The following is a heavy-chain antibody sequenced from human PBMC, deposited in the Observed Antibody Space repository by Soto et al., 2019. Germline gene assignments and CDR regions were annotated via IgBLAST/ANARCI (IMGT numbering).Heavy chain of an antibody. V-gene: IGHV3-23*01. CDR3: ANRVFLPHRYVAAAGDDYFDY. CDR1: GFTFSRYA. Sequence: EVQLLESGGGLVQPGGSLRLSCAASGFTFSRYAMSWVRQAPGKGLEWVSAISGSGGSTYYADSVKGRFTISRDNSKNTLYLQMNSLRAEDTAVSYCANRVFLPHRYVAAAGDDYFDYWGQGTLVTVSS. J-gene: IGHJ4*02. D-gene: IGHD6-13*01. CDR2: ISGSGGST.